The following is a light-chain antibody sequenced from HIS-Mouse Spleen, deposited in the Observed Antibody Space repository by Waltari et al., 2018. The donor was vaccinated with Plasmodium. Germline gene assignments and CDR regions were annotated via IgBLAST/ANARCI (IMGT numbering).Light chain of an antibody. CDR3: QQYDNLPLT. CDR2: DAS. J-gene: IGKJ4*01. Sequence: DIQMTQSPSSLSASVGDRVTITCQAIQDISTYLNWYQQKTGKAPKLLIYDASNLETGVPSRFSGSGSGTDFTFTISSLQPEDIATYYCQQYDNLPLTFGGGTKVEIK. CDR1: QDISTY. V-gene: IGKV1-33*01.